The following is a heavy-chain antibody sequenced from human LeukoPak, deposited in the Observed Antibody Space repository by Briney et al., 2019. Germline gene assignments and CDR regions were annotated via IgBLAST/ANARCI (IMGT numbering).Heavy chain of an antibody. J-gene: IGHJ5*02. V-gene: IGHV4-39*07. CDR2: IYYSGST. Sequence: PSETLSLTCTVSGGSISSSSYYWGWIRQPPGKGLEWTGSIYYSGSTYYNPSLKSRVTISVDTSKNQFSLELSSVTAADTAVYYCARDQSPLWFGELFPYNWFDPWGQGTLVTVSS. CDR1: GGSISSSSYY. CDR3: ARDQSPLWFGELFPYNWFDP. D-gene: IGHD3-10*01.